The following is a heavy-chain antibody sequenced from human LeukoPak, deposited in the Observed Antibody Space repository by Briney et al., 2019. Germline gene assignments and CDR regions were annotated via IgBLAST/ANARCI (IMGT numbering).Heavy chain of an antibody. CDR2: IYSGGST. D-gene: IGHD5-18*01. Sequence: GGSLRLSCAASGFTVSSNYMSWVRQAPGKGLEWVSIIYSGGSTSYADSVKGRFTISRDNSKNTLYLQMNSLRAEDTAVYYCAKLQLGYYYMDVWGKGTTVTISS. CDR3: AKLQLGYYYMDV. CDR1: GFTVSSNY. J-gene: IGHJ6*03. V-gene: IGHV3-53*01.